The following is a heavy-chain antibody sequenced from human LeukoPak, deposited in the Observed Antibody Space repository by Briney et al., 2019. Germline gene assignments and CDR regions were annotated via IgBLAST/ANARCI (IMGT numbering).Heavy chain of an antibody. CDR3: ARDQRYCSSSSCPWEPFDY. D-gene: IGHD2-2*01. J-gene: IGHJ4*02. Sequence: PGGSLRLSCAASGFTFSAYAVHWVRQAQGKGLEWVSFISHDGSNAYYADSVKGRFTISRDNSKNTLYLQMNSLRAEDTAVYYCARDQRYCSSSSCPWEPFDYWGQGTLVTVSS. CDR2: ISHDGSNA. CDR1: GFTFSAYA. V-gene: IGHV3-30-3*01.